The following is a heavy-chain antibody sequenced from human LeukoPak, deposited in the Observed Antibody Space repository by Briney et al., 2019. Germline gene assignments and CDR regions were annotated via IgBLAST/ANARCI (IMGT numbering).Heavy chain of an antibody. CDR3: ARWRYDSSGYSPPPIFDY. Sequence: GGSLRLSCAASGFTFSDYYMSWIRQAPGKGLEWVSYISSSSSYTNYADSVKGRFTISRDNAKNSLYLQMNSLRAEDTAVYYCARWRYDSSGYSPPPIFDYWGQGTLVTVSS. J-gene: IGHJ4*02. CDR1: GFTFSDYY. V-gene: IGHV3-11*06. CDR2: ISSSSSYT. D-gene: IGHD3-22*01.